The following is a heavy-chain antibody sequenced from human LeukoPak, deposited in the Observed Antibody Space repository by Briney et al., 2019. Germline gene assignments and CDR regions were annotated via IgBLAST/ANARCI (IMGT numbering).Heavy chain of an antibody. CDR1: GFTFSSYG. D-gene: IGHD5-24*01. CDR2: IQHDGSNQ. J-gene: IGHJ5*02. V-gene: IGHV3-30*02. Sequence: GGSLRLSCAASGFTFSSYGITWVRQAPGKGLEWVAYIQHDGSNQQYADSVKGRFSISRDTSKNMLYLQMNSLRAEDTAVYYCARDNSVRDEAWWFNPWGQGTLVTVSS. CDR3: ARDNSVRDEAWWFNP.